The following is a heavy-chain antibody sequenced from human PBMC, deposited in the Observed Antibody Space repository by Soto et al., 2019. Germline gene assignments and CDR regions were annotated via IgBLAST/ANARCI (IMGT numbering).Heavy chain of an antibody. CDR2: IYTSGST. D-gene: IGHD6-19*01. V-gene: IGHV4-4*07. J-gene: IGHJ1*01. Sequence: QVQLQESGPGLVKPSETPSLTCTVSGGSISSYYWSWIRQPAGKGLEWIGRIYTSGSTNYNPSLKSRVTMSVDTSKNQFSLKLSSVTAADTAVYYCARDGSSGWTPWVPAEYFQHWGQGTLVTVSS. CDR1: GGSISSYY. CDR3: ARDGSSGWTPWVPAEYFQH.